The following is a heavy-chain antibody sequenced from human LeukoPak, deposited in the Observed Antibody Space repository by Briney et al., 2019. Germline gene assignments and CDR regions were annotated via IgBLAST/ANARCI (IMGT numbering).Heavy chain of an antibody. CDR2: ISSSSSYT. V-gene: IGHV3-11*06. Sequence: GGSLRLSCAASGFTFSDYYMSWIRQAPGKGLEWFSYISSSSSYTNYADSVKGRFTISRDNAKNSLYLQMNSLRAEDTAVYYCAMGHYGDYEADYWGQGTLVTVSS. CDR3: AMGHYGDYEADY. J-gene: IGHJ4*02. CDR1: GFTFSDYY. D-gene: IGHD4-17*01.